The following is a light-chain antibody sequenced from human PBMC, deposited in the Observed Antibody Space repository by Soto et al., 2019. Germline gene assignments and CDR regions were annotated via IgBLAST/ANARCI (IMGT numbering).Light chain of an antibody. J-gene: IGKJ4*01. CDR1: QSVSNSH. CDR3: QQYGKSPLT. V-gene: IGKV3-20*01. CDR2: GVS. Sequence: EIVLTQSPGTLSLSPGERATLSCRASQSVSNSHLAWHQQKPGQAPRLLIFGVSSRAAGIPDRFSGSGSGTDFTLTISRLEPEDYAVYYCQQYGKSPLTFGGGTKVDI.